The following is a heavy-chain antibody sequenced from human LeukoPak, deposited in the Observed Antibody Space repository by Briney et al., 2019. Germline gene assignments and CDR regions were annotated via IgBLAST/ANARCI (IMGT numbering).Heavy chain of an antibody. CDR2: IIVGSGQT. D-gene: IGHD3-10*01. CDR3: AAGDTLVRGVIIPFAP. J-gene: IGHJ5*02. V-gene: IGHV1-58*01. CDR1: GFTLINSA. Sequence: SVKVSCKASGFTLINSAVQWVRQARGQRLEWVGWIIVGSGQTRYAQKFQERVTTTRDMSTSTAFLELSSLRSEDSAVYYCAAGDTLVRGVIIPFAPWGQGTLVTVSS.